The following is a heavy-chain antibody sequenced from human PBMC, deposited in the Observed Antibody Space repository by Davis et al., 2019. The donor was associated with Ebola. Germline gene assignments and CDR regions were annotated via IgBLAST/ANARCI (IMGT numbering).Heavy chain of an antibody. Sequence: LRLSCAVSGGSISSGGYSWSWIRQPPGKGLEWIGYIYHSGSTYYNPSLKSRVTISVDTSKNQFSLKLSSVTAANTAVYYCARLGNLWFRELDGLVDYWGQGTLVTVSS. CDR3: ARLGNLWFRELDGLVDY. V-gene: IGHV4-30-2*03. CDR2: IYHSGST. CDR1: GGSISSGGYS. D-gene: IGHD3-10*01. J-gene: IGHJ4*02.